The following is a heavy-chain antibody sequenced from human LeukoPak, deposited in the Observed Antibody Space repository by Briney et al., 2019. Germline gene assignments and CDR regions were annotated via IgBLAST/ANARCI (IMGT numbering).Heavy chain of an antibody. D-gene: IGHD2/OR15-2a*01. J-gene: IGHJ6*02. Sequence: NPSETLSLTCTVSGGSISSDYWSWIRQPPGKGLEWIGNIYYSGSTNYNPSLKSRVTISVDTSENQFSVKLSSVTAADTAVYYCARDSTFYGMDVWGQGTTVTVSS. V-gene: IGHV4-59*01. CDR2: IYYSGST. CDR1: GGSISSDY. CDR3: ARDSTFYGMDV.